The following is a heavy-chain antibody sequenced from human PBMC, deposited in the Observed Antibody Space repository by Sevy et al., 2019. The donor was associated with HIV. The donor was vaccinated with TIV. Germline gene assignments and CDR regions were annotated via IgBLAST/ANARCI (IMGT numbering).Heavy chain of an antibody. Sequence: GALRLSCAASGFTSSSDAMHWVRQAPGKGLEWVAVISYDGSNKYYADSVKGRFTISRDNSKNTLYLQMNSLRAEDTAVYYCARDSSGYYPYYFDYWGQGTLVTVSS. D-gene: IGHD3-22*01. CDR2: ISYDGSNK. CDR1: GFTSSSDA. CDR3: ARDSSGYYPYYFDY. V-gene: IGHV3-30-3*01. J-gene: IGHJ4*02.